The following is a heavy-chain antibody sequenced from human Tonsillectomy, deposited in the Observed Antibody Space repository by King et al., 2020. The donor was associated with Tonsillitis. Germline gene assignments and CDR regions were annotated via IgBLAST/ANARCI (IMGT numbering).Heavy chain of an antibody. CDR1: GYRFSSYA. D-gene: IGHD6-13*01. V-gene: IGHV3-33*08. Sequence: VQLVESGGGVVQPGGSLRLSCGASGYRFSSYAIHWVRQAPGKGLEWVAIIWYDGSNRFYGDPAKGRFTISRDNSKNTAHLEMNNLGVEDTALYYCVRGGLAAAGMDFWGQGTQVTVSS. J-gene: IGHJ4*02. CDR3: VRGGLAAAGMDF. CDR2: IWYDGSNR.